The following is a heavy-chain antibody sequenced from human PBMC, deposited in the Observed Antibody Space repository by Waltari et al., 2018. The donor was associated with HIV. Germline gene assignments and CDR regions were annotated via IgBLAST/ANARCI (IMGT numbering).Heavy chain of an antibody. CDR3: AIALTRGLWDS. CDR2: VYLGGST. J-gene: IGHJ4*02. V-gene: IGHV3-53*01. CDR1: GFSVSDNY. D-gene: IGHD2-2*01. Sequence: VQLVESGGGLIQPGGSLSLSCAASGFSVSDNYMSWVRQAPGKRPEWVSCVYLGGSTSSADACRVGFTTAKDESKNSLYLQRNGLRAEDTAVYYCAIALTRGLWDSWGQGTLVSVSS.